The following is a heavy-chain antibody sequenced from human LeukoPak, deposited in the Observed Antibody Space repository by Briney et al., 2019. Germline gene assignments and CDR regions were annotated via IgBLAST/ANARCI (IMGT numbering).Heavy chain of an antibody. CDR3: ARGSGDY. CDR2: ISGSGGST. V-gene: IGHV3-23*01. J-gene: IGHJ4*02. Sequence: AGGSLRLSCAASGFTFSSYAMSWVRQAPGEGLEWVSAISGSGGSTYYADSVKGRFTISRDNAKNSLYLQMTSLRAEDTAVYYCARGSGDYSGQGTLATVSS. CDR1: GFTFSSYA.